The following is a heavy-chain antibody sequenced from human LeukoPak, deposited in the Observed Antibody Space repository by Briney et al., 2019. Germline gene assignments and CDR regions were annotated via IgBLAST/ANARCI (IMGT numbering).Heavy chain of an antibody. CDR3: ARDPPGYRIRYIGY. Sequence: GRSLRLSCAASGFTFSSYEMNWVRQAPGKGLEWVSYISLSGSDAYYADSVTGRFTISRDNAKNSLYPQMNSLRDEDTAVYYCARDPPGYRIRYIGYWGQGTLGTVSS. D-gene: IGHD1-14*01. CDR2: ISLSGSDA. V-gene: IGHV3-48*03. CDR1: GFTFSSYE. J-gene: IGHJ4*02.